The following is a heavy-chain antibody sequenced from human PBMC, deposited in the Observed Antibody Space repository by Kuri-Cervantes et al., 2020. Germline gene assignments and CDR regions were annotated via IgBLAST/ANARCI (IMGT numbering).Heavy chain of an antibody. D-gene: IGHD6-19*01. J-gene: IGHJ3*02. Sequence: ASVKVSCKASGYTFTSYDINGVRQATGQGLEWMGWMNPNSGNTGYAQKFQGRVTMTRNASISTAYMELSSLRSEDTAVYYCARVYSSGWLSENDAFDIWGQGTMVTVSS. CDR1: GYTFTSYD. CDR3: ARVYSSGWLSENDAFDI. CDR2: MNPNSGNT. V-gene: IGHV1-8*02.